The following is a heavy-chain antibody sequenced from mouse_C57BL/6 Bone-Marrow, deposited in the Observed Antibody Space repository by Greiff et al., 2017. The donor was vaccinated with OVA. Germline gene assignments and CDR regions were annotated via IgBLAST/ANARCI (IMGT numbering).Heavy chain of an antibody. CDR1: GYTFTSYW. D-gene: IGHD2-3*01. CDR2: IDPSVSET. Sequence: VQLQQPGAELVRPGSSVKLSCKASGYTFTSYWMHWVKQRPIQGLEWIGNIDPSVSETHYNQKFKDKATLTVDKSSSTAYMQLSSLTSEDSAVYYWAREEDGCYDFDYWGQGTTLTVSS. V-gene: IGHV1-52*01. J-gene: IGHJ2*01. CDR3: AREEDGCYDFDY.